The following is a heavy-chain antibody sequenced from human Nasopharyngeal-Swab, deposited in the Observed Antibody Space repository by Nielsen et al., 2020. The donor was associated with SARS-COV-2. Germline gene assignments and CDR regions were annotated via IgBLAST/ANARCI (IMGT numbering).Heavy chain of an antibody. D-gene: IGHD6-13*01. CDR2: IWYDGSNK. J-gene: IGHJ2*01. CDR1: GFTFSSYG. CDR3: ARAAYSSSWYLLWYFDL. Sequence: GESLKISCAASGFTFSSYGMHWVRQAPGKGLEWAAVIWYDGSNKYYVDSVKGRFTISRDNAKNSLYLQMNSLRAEDTALYHCARAAYSSSWYLLWYFDLWGRGTLVTVSS. V-gene: IGHV3-33*01.